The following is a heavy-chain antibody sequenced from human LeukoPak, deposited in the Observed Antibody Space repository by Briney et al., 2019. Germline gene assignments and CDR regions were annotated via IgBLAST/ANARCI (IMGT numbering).Heavy chain of an antibody. Sequence: GGSLRLSCAASGFTFSSYAMSWVRQAPGKGLEWVSAISGSGGSTYYADSVKGRFTISRDNSKNMLYLQMNSLRTEDTAVYYCAKRFRGSSGWDFDYWGQGTLVTVSS. CDR1: GFTFSSYA. V-gene: IGHV3-23*01. CDR2: ISGSGGST. J-gene: IGHJ4*02. CDR3: AKRFRGSSGWDFDY. D-gene: IGHD3-22*01.